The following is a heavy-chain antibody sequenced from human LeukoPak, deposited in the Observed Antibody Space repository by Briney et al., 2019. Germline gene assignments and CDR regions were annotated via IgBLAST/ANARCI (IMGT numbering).Heavy chain of an antibody. CDR3: TRLVGAND. D-gene: IGHD1-26*01. Sequence: GGSLRLSCAASGFTFSSYAMSWVRQAPGKGLEWVGRIRNKANSYTTEYAASVQGRFTVSRDDSKNSLYLQMNSMKTEDTAVYYCTRLVGANDWGQGTLVTVSS. J-gene: IGHJ4*02. CDR2: IRNKANSYTT. CDR1: GFTFSSYA. V-gene: IGHV3-72*01.